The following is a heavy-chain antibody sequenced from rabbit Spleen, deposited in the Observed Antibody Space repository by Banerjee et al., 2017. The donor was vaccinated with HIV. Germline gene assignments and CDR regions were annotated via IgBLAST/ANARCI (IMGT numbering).Heavy chain of an antibody. Sequence: QEQLVESGGGLVQPEGSLTLTCTASGVSFSAGYYMCWVRQAPGKGLEWIACIYNGDGSTCYASWAKGRFTISKTSSTTVALQMTRLTAADTATYFCARGAWSTDCMNLWGPGTLVTVS. CDR2: IYNGDGST. CDR3: ARGAWSTDCMNL. D-gene: IGHD7-1*01. J-gene: IGHJ4*01. CDR1: GVSFSAGYY. V-gene: IGHV1S45*01.